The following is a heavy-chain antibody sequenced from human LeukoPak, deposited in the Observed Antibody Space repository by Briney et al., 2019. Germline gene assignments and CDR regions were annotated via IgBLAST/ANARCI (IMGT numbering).Heavy chain of an antibody. CDR1: GFTFSSYS. D-gene: IGHD6-13*01. V-gene: IGHV3-48*04. CDR2: ISSSSGSTI. Sequence: PGGSLRLSCAASGFTFSSYSMNWDRQAPGKGLEWVSYISSSSGSTINYADTVKGRFTISRDNAKNSLYLQMNSLRAEDTAVYYCARESTQIAAAGTIDYWGQGTLVTVSS. J-gene: IGHJ4*02. CDR3: ARESTQIAAAGTIDY.